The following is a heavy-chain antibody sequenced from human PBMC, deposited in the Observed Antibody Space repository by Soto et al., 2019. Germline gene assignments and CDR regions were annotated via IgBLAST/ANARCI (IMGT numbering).Heavy chain of an antibody. CDR2: IIPLFGTA. D-gene: IGHD3-10*01. CDR1: GGTFSSYA. V-gene: IGHV1-69*01. CDR3: ARLDMVRGIFDY. J-gene: IGHJ4*02. Sequence: QVQLVQAGAEVKKPGSSVKVSCQASGGTFSSYAISWVRQAPGQGLEWLGGIIPLFGTANYAQKFQGRVTITADESTGTAYMELSSLRAEDAAVYYWARLDMVRGIFDYWGQGTLVTVSS.